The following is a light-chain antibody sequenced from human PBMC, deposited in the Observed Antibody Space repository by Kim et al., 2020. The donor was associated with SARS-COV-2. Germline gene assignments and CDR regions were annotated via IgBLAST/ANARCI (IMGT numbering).Light chain of an antibody. CDR2: YDR. CDR3: QVWDSSSDHRVV. Sequence: PGKQARITFGGNSIGSKSVHGYQRKPGQAPILVISYDRDRPSGIPERFSGSNSGNTATLTISRVEAGDEADYYCQVWDSSSDHRVVFGGGTQLTVL. J-gene: IGLJ2*01. CDR1: SIGSKS. V-gene: IGLV3-21*04.